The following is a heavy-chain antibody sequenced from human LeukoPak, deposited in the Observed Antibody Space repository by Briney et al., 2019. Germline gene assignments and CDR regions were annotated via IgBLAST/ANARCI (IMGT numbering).Heavy chain of an antibody. Sequence: PGGSLRLSCVGSGFTLTTYVMTWVRQAPGKGLEWVANIKQDGSEKYYVDSVKGRFTISRDNAKNSLYLQMNSLRAEDTAVYYCASGYYYGSGSSRPYYYYYYGMDVWGQGTTVTVSS. J-gene: IGHJ6*02. D-gene: IGHD3-10*01. V-gene: IGHV3-7*01. CDR3: ASGYYYGSGSSRPYYYYYYGMDV. CDR1: GFTLTTYV. CDR2: IKQDGSEK.